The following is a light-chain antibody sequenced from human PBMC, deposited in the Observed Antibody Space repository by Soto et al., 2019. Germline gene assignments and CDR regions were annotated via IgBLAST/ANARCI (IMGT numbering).Light chain of an antibody. V-gene: IGLV2-14*03. Sequence: LTRPSSVTGSLAQSVATSCTEASSDVGAYEHVSWYQQHPGRAPKLILYDVYNRPSGVSNHFSGSKSGNTASLVISGLQANDEADYYCSSYSTTNILVLGSGTKVTV. CDR2: DVY. J-gene: IGLJ1*01. CDR1: SSDVGAYEH. CDR3: SSYSTTNILV.